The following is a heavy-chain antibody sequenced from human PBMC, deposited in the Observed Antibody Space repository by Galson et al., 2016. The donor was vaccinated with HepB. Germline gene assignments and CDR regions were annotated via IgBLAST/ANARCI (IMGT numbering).Heavy chain of an antibody. CDR2: ISPSGTTI. CDR3: ARLVGYGPAARDYSYAMAV. D-gene: IGHD2-8*02. CDR1: GFLFSDYF. Sequence: SLRLSCAVSGFLFSDYFMSWIRQAPGKGPEWVSDISPSGTTIHYADSMKGRFTTSRDDAKNTLFLQMSGLRGEDTAVYYCARLVGYGPAARDYSYAMAVWGQGTTVTVSS. J-gene: IGHJ6*02. V-gene: IGHV3-11*04.